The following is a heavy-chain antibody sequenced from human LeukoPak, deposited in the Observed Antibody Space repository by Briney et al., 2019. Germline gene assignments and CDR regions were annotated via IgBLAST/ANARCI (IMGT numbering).Heavy chain of an antibody. J-gene: IGHJ6*02. V-gene: IGHV4-39*01. CDR3: ARHFDF. Sequence: SETLSLTCTVSGGSINTNGHYWGWIRQSPGKGLEWIGSISYSGTAYYNPSLRSRVTISADTSKSQFSLNLSSVTAADTAIYFYARHFDFWGQGTTVTVSS. CDR1: GGSINTNGHY. CDR2: ISYSGTA.